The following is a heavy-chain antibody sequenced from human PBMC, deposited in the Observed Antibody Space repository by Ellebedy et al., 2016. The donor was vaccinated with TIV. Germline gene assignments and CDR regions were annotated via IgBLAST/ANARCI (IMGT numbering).Heavy chain of an antibody. CDR2: ISYDGSNK. CDR1: GFTFSSYG. CDR3: ARGMEYDFWSGPGYFQH. D-gene: IGHD3-3*01. J-gene: IGHJ1*01. Sequence: GESLKISXAASGFTFSSYGMHWVRQAPGKGLEWVAVISYDGSNKYYADSVKGRFTISRDNSKNTLYLQMNSLRAEDTAVYYCARGMEYDFWSGPGYFQHWGQGTLVTVSS. V-gene: IGHV3-30*03.